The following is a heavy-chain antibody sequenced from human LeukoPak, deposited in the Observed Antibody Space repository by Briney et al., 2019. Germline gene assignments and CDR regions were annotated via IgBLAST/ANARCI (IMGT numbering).Heavy chain of an antibody. CDR3: AKDLGHDDYAFDI. CDR2: TSYDGSNK. Sequence: GGSLRLSCAASGFTFSSYSMNWVRQAPGKGLEWVAVTSYDGSNKYYADSVKGRFTISRDNSKNTLYLQMNSLRAEDTAVYYCAKDLGHDDYAFDIWGQGTMVTVSS. CDR1: GFTFSSYS. V-gene: IGHV3-30*18. D-gene: IGHD2-21*02. J-gene: IGHJ3*02.